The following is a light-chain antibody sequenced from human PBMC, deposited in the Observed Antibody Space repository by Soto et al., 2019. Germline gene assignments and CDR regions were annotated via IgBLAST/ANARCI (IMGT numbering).Light chain of an antibody. CDR2: SAS. Sequence: ATQMTQFPSSLSASVGDRVTIACRASHGIRTELGWYQQKAGETPKLLIYSASTLQSGVPQRFSGSGSGTDFTLTISSLQTEDFATYYCLQDYDYPRTFGQGTKVEMK. V-gene: IGKV1-6*01. J-gene: IGKJ1*01. CDR1: HGIRTE. CDR3: LQDYDYPRT.